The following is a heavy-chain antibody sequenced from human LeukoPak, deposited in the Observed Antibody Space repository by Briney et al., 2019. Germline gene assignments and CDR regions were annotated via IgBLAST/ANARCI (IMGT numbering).Heavy chain of an antibody. CDR3: AKSAVAWELLLEDYYYMDV. Sequence: GGSLRLSCAASGFTFSSYWMHWVRQAPGKGLVWVSRIKSDGSSTSYADFVKGRFTISRDNAKNTLFLQMNSLRAEDTAVYYCAKSAVAWELLLEDYYYMDVWGKGTTVTVSS. J-gene: IGHJ6*03. V-gene: IGHV3-74*01. CDR2: IKSDGSST. D-gene: IGHD1-26*01. CDR1: GFTFSSYW.